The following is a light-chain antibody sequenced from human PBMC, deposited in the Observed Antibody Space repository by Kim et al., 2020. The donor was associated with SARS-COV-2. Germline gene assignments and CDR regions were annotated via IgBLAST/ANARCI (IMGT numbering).Light chain of an antibody. CDR3: SSYTSTYVI. V-gene: IGLV2-14*03. J-gene: IGLJ2*01. Sequence: QSALTQPASVSGSPGQSITISCTGTSSDVGGSNYVSWYQQHPDKAPKLMIYDVSNRPSGVSNRFSGSKSGNTASLTISGLQAEDEADCYCSSYTSTYVIFGGGTQLTVL. CDR2: DVS. CDR1: SSDVGGSNY.